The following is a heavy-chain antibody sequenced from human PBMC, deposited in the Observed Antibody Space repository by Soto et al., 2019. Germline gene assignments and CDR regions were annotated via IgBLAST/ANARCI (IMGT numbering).Heavy chain of an antibody. D-gene: IGHD3-10*01. CDR3: ARARARDYYGSGPFDP. CDR1: GFTFSSYA. J-gene: IGHJ5*02. Sequence: QVQLVESGGGVVQPGRSLRLSCAASGFTFSSYAMHWVRQAPGKGLEWVAVISYDGSNKYYADSVKGRFTISRDNSKNTLYLQMTSLRSEDRAVYYCARARARDYYGSGPFDPWGQGTLVTVSS. V-gene: IGHV3-30-3*01. CDR2: ISYDGSNK.